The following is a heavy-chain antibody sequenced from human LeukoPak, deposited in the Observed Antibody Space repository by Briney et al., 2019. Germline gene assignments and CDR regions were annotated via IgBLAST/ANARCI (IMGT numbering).Heavy chain of an antibody. CDR1: GFTFSTYA. V-gene: IGHV3-23*01. Sequence: PGGSLRLSCAASGFTFSTYAMSWVRQAPGKGLEWVSGISGSGDRTHYADSVKGRFTISRDNSKNTLYLQMKSLRADDTAVYYCAKVAQRSTPPGLWDYWGQGTLVTVSS. J-gene: IGHJ4*02. D-gene: IGHD3-16*01. CDR3: AKVAQRSTPPGLWDY. CDR2: ISGSGDRT.